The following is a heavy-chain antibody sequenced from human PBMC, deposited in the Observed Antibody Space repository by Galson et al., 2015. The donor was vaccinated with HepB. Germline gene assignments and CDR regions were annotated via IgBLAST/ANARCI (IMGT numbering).Heavy chain of an antibody. CDR3: ARLYCSGGSCYFDC. V-gene: IGHV3-64*01. Sequence: SLRLSCAASGFTFSSYAMHWVRQAPGKGLAYVSAINTNGGSTNYASSVKGRFTISRDNSKNTLYLQMGSLRAEDMAVYYCARLYCSGGSCYFDCWGQGTLVTVSS. D-gene: IGHD2-15*01. J-gene: IGHJ4*02. CDR1: GFTFSSYA. CDR2: INTNGGST.